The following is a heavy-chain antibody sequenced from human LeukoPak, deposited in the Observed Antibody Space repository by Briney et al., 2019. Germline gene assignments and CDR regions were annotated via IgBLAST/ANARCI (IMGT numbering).Heavy chain of an antibody. D-gene: IGHD3-10*01. CDR3: AGDNMVRGVIAFDP. CDR1: GESFSGYY. CDR2: IIESGAT. Sequence: SETLSLTCAVYGESFSGYYWTWIRQPPGKGLQWIGEIIESGATKYMSSLKSRVTMSVDTSKNQFSLKLSSVTAADTAVYYCAGDNMVRGVIAFDPWGQGTLVTVSS. V-gene: IGHV4-34*12. J-gene: IGHJ5*02.